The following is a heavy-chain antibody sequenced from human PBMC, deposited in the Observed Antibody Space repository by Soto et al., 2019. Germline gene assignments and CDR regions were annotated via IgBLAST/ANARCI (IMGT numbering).Heavy chain of an antibody. V-gene: IGHV4-59*01. CDR3: ARTFDIFTGYDI. J-gene: IGHJ3*02. D-gene: IGHD3-9*01. CDR1: GGSISSYY. Sequence: SETLSLTCTVSGGSISSYYWSWIRQPPGKGLEWIGYIYYSGSTNYNPSLKSRVTISVDTSKNQFSLKLSSVTAADTAVYYCARTFDIFTGYDIWGQGTMVTVSS. CDR2: IYYSGST.